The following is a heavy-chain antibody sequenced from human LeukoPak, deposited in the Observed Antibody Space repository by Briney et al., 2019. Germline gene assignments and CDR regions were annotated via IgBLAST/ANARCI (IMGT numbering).Heavy chain of an antibody. CDR3: ARPTSSGWYSH. Sequence: PSETLSLTCAVYGGSFSGYYWSWIRQPPGKGLEWIGEINHSGSTNYNPSLKSRVTISVDTSKNQFSLKLSSVTAADTAVYYCARPTSSGWYSHWGQGTVVTVSS. CDR2: INHSGST. J-gene: IGHJ4*03. CDR1: GGSFSGYY. V-gene: IGHV4-34*01. D-gene: IGHD6-19*01.